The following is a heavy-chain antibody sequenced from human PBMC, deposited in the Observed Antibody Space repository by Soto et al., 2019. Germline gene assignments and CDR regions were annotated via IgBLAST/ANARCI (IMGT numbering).Heavy chain of an antibody. D-gene: IGHD6-19*01. CDR1: GGSISSGGYY. Sequence: PSETLSLTCTVSGGSISSGGYYWSWIRQHPGKGLEWIGYIYYSGSTYYNPSLKSRVTISVDTSKNQFSLKLSSVTAADTAVYYGARGPGIAVAGTLRYWFDPWGQGTLVTVSS. J-gene: IGHJ5*02. CDR3: ARGPGIAVAGTLRYWFDP. V-gene: IGHV4-31*02. CDR2: IYYSGST.